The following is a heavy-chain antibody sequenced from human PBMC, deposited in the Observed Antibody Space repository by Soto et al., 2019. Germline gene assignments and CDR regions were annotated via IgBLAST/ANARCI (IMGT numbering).Heavy chain of an antibody. Sequence: PXGSLRVSFATSGFNFKSYVMHWVRQAPGKGLEWVSSISSTRTYIHYADSVKGRFTISRDNAKNSLYLEMNSLRDDDTAIYYCAREGAYDNSGKYIHAFCYWGQGTLVTVSS. V-gene: IGHV3-21*06. CDR1: GFNFKSYV. CDR3: AREGAYDNSGKYIHAFCY. CDR2: ISSTRTYI. J-gene: IGHJ4*02. D-gene: IGHD3-22*01.